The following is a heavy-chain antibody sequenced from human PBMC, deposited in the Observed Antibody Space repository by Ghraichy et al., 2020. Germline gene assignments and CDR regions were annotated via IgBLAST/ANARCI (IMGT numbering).Heavy chain of an antibody. CDR1: GFTLNNYA. D-gene: IGHD6-19*01. Sequence: GGSLRLFCVASGFTLNNYAMGWVRQAPGKGLEWVSTVSFNGRGPYYADSVKGRFTISRDNSKNTRHLQMNSLRPESTAVYYCEKDEGSSGWMFDDWGQGTLVTVSS. CDR2: VSFNGRGP. J-gene: IGHJ4*02. CDR3: EKDEGSSGWMFDD. V-gene: IGHV3-23*01.